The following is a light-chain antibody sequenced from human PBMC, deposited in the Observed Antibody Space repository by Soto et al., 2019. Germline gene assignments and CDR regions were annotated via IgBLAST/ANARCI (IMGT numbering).Light chain of an antibody. CDR2: AAS. CDR1: QGISSW. V-gene: IGKV1-12*01. J-gene: IGKJ5*01. CDR3: QQLDRFPLT. Sequence: DIQMTQSPSSVSASVGDRATITCRASQGISSWLAWYQVKPGRAPKLLIYAASSLQTGVPLRFSGSGSGTDFILTISSLQPEDVATYYCQQLDRFPLTFGQGTRLEIK.